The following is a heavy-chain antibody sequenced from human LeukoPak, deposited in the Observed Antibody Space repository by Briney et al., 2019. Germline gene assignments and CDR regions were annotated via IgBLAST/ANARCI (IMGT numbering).Heavy chain of an antibody. CDR2: ISAFNGNT. Sequence: ASVKVSCKASGYTFTSYGISWVRQAPGQGLEWMGWISAFNGNTNYAQKLQGRVTMTTDTSTSTAYMELRSLRSDDTAVYYCARGRNYYDSSGYDYWGQGTLVTVSS. D-gene: IGHD3-22*01. J-gene: IGHJ4*02. CDR1: GYTFTSYG. V-gene: IGHV1-18*01. CDR3: ARGRNYYDSSGYDY.